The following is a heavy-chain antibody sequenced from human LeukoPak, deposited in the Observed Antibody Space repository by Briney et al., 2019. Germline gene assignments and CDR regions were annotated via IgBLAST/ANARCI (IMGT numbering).Heavy chain of an antibody. D-gene: IGHD5-18*01. V-gene: IGHV1-46*01. CDR3: ARDGGIQPTYYYYGMDV. J-gene: IGHJ6*02. Sequence: ASVKVSCKASGYTFTSYYMHWVRQAPGQGLEWMGIINPSGGSTSYAQKFQGRVTMTRDTSTSTVYMELSSLRPEDTAVYYCARDGGIQPTYYYYGMDVWGQGTTVTVSS. CDR1: GYTFTSYY. CDR2: INPSGGST.